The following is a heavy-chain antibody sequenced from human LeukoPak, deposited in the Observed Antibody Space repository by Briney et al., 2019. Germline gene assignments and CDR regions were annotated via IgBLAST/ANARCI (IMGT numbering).Heavy chain of an antibody. CDR3: VRVHSSSWYGEVAWFDP. D-gene: IGHD6-13*01. V-gene: IGHV1-8*03. J-gene: IGHJ5*02. CDR1: GHIFTSYD. CDR2: MSPNSGNT. Sequence: ASVKVSCKASGHIFTSYDINWVRQATGQGLEWMGWMSPNSGNTGYAQKFQGRVTITRNTSISTAYMELSSLRSEDTAVYYCVRVHSSSWYGEVAWFDPWGQGTLVTVSS.